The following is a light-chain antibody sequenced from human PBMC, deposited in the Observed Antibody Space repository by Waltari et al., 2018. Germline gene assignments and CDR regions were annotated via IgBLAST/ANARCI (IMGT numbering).Light chain of an antibody. V-gene: IGKV3-20*01. Sequence: EIVLTQSPGTLSLSPGARATLSCRASQSVSSSSLAWYQQKPGQAPRFLMYEVSRWATGIPDRFSGSGSGTDFTLTISRLEPEDFAVYYCQQYGSSSWTFGQGTKVEMK. CDR1: QSVSSSS. CDR2: EVS. CDR3: QQYGSSSWT. J-gene: IGKJ1*01.